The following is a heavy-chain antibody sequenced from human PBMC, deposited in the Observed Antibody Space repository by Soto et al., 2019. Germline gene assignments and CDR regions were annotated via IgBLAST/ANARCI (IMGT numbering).Heavy chain of an antibody. CDR1: GYTFTNYG. CDR2: INANNGNT. J-gene: IGHJ4*02. V-gene: IGHV1-18*01. D-gene: IGHD3-9*01. CDR3: ARDTMTGYLQFDY. Sequence: QVQLVQSGAEVKKPGASVKVSCRASGYTFTNYGISWVRQAPGQGLEWRGWINANNGNTNYAQTLQGRVTMTTDTSTSTAYMELRSLRSDDTAVYYCARDTMTGYLQFDYWGQGTLVTVSS.